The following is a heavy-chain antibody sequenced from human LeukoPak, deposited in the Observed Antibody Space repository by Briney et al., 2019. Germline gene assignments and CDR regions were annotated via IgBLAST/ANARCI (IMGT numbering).Heavy chain of an antibody. V-gene: IGHV4-39*01. J-gene: IGHJ4*02. Sequence: SETLSLTCTVSGGPVSSSIYYWGWIRQPPGKGLEWNGSIYYSWSTSYNPSLKSRVTISVDPSKNQFSLKLTPVTAADTAVYYCASRNDILTGYVFDFWGQGTLVTVSS. CDR2: IYYSWST. D-gene: IGHD3-9*01. CDR3: ASRNDILTGYVFDF. CDR1: GGPVSSSIYY.